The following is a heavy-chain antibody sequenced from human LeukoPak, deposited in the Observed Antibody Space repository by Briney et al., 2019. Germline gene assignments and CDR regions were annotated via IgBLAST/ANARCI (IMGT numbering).Heavy chain of an antibody. J-gene: IGHJ4*02. Sequence: GGSLRLSCAASGFTFSSYAMSWVRQAPGKGLEWVSVIYSGGSTYYADSVKGRFTISRDNSKNTLYLQMNSLRAEDTAVYYCARELGGLFDYWGQGTLVTVSS. V-gene: IGHV3-53*01. D-gene: IGHD3-16*01. CDR2: IYSGGST. CDR3: ARELGGLFDY. CDR1: GFTFSSYA.